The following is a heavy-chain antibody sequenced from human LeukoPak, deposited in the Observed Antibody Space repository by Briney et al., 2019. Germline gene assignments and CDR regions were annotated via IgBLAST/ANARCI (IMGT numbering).Heavy chain of an antibody. V-gene: IGHV4-34*01. D-gene: IGHD2-21*02. J-gene: IGHJ6*03. CDR2: INHSGST. CDR1: GGSFSGYY. CDR3: ARNGFRTSCGTGCYSDYMDV. Sequence: SETLSLTCAVYGGSFSGYYWSWIRQPPGKGLEWIGEINHSGSTNYNPSLKSRVTISVDTSKNQLSLRLTSVTAADTAVYYCARNGFRTSCGTGCYSDYMDVWGKGATVTVSS.